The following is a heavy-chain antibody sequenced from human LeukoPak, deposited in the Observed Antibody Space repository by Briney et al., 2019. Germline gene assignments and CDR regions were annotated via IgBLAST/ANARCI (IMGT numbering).Heavy chain of an antibody. Sequence: VGSLRLSCAVSGFTFSSYGMHWVRQAPGKGLEWVAVIWYDGSNKEYADSVKGRFTIARDNSKKTLYLQMNSLRAEDTAVYYCARSVFALDYWGQGTLVTVSS. CDR3: ARSVFALDY. CDR2: IWYDGSNK. J-gene: IGHJ4*02. CDR1: GFTFSSYG. D-gene: IGHD3-10*02. V-gene: IGHV3-33*01.